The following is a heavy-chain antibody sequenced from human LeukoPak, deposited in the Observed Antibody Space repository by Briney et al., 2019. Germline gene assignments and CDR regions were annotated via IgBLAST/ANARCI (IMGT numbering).Heavy chain of an antibody. J-gene: IGHJ4*02. CDR1: GYTFTGYY. CDR2: INPNSGGT. CDR3: ARASGVAAAGPDY. D-gene: IGHD6-13*01. Sequence: ASVNVSCKASGYTFTGYYMHWVRQPPGQGLEWMGLINPNSGGTNYAQKFQGRVTMTSDTSIRTACMELSRLRSDDTAVYYCARASGVAAAGPDYWGQGTLVTVSS. V-gene: IGHV1-2*02.